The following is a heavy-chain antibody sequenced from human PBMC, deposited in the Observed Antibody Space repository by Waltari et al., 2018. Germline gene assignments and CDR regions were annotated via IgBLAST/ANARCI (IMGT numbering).Heavy chain of an antibody. V-gene: IGHV4-34*01. CDR1: GGSFSGYY. CDR3: ARGRSFDY. CDR2: INQSGST. Sequence: QVQLQQWGAGLLKPSETLSLTCAVYGGSFSGYYWSWIRQPPGKGLEWIGEINQSGSTNYNPSLKSRVTIAVDTSKNQFSLKLSSVTAADTAVYYCARGRSFDYWGQGTLVTVSS. J-gene: IGHJ4*02.